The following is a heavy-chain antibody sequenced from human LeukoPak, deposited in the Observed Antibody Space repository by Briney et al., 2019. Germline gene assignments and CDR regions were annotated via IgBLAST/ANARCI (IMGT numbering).Heavy chain of an antibody. CDR1: GGSFSGYY. CDR3: ARELTYYYGSGSYPNWFDP. CDR2: INHSGST. J-gene: IGHJ5*02. Sequence: PSETLSLTCAVYGGSFSGYYWSWIRQPPGKGLEWIGEINHSGSTNYNPSLKSRVTISVDTSKNQFSLKLSSVTAADTAVYYCARELTYYYGSGSYPNWFDPWGQGTLVTVSS. D-gene: IGHD3-10*01. V-gene: IGHV4-34*01.